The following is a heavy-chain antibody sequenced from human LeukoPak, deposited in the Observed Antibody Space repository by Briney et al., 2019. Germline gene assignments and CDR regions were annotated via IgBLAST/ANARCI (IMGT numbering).Heavy chain of an antibody. D-gene: IGHD3-10*01. V-gene: IGHV4-31*03. CDR1: GDSISTGGFY. Sequence: SETLSLTCTVSGDSISTGGFYWTWLRRHPGKGLEWIAYMHNRGSSYYNPSLQSRVAISIDASRNQFSLTLSSVTAADTAVFYCARFLFRGVGGYYFDYWGQGTLVTVSS. CDR3: ARFLFRGVGGYYFDY. J-gene: IGHJ4*02. CDR2: MHNRGSS.